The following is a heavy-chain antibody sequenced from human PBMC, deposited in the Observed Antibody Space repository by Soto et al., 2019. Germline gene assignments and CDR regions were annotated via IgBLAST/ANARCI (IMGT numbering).Heavy chain of an antibody. CDR2: ISAYNGNT. J-gene: IGHJ4*02. Sequence: ASVKVSCKASGYTFTSYGISWVRQAPGQGLEWMGWISAYNGNTNYAQKLQGRVTMTTDTSTSTAYMELRTRRSGDTPVHYCSRVCCDCWSGVPDVDNWGQGALVTASS. V-gene: IGHV1-18*01. CDR1: GYTFTSYG. D-gene: IGHD3-3*01. CDR3: SRVCCDCWSGVPDVDN.